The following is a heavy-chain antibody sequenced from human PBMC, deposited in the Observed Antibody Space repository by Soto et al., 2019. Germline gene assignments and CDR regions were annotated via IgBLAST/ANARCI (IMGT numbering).Heavy chain of an antibody. CDR2: ISHDGFNK. CDR1: GFTFSNYA. CDR3: ARDSGSSWYFGMDV. V-gene: IGHV3-30-3*01. J-gene: IGHJ6*02. Sequence: QVQLVESGGGVVQPGRSLRLSCAASGFTFSNYAMHWVRQAPGKGLEWVAVISHDGFNKYYADSVKGRFTISRDRSKNTLYLQMNSLRVEDTAMYSCARDSGSSWYFGMDVWGQGTTVTVSS. D-gene: IGHD6-13*01.